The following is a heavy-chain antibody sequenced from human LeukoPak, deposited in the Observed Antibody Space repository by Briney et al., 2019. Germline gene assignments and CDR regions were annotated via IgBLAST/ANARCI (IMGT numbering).Heavy chain of an antibody. Sequence: SETLSLTCTVSGGSSSSSSYYWGWIRQPPGKGLEWIGSIYYSGSTYYNPSLKSRVTISVDTSKNQFSLKLSSVTAADTAVYYCARHELSGRWLLDYWGQGTLVTVSS. D-gene: IGHD5-24*01. CDR1: GGSSSSSSYY. V-gene: IGHV4-39*01. CDR2: IYYSGST. CDR3: ARHELSGRWLLDY. J-gene: IGHJ4*02.